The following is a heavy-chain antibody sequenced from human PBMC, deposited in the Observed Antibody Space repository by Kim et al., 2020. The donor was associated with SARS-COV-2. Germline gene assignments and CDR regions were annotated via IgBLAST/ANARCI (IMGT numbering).Heavy chain of an antibody. CDR2: TT. J-gene: IGHJ4*02. D-gene: IGHD5-12*01. CDR3: ATLDGYNKSY. Sequence: TTYHNPSLKSRVTISVDTSKNQFSLKLSSVTAADTAVYYCATLDGYNKSYWGQGTLVTVSS. V-gene: IGHV4-39*01.